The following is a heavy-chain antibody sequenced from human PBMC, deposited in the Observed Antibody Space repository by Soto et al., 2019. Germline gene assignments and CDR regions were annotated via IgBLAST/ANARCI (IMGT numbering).Heavy chain of an antibody. CDR1: GFTFSSYA. D-gene: IGHD3-22*01. CDR3: ARDNGYYDSLGMDV. Sequence: GGSLRLSCAASGFTFSSYAMHWVRQAPGKGLEWVAVISYDGSNKYYADSVKGRFTISRDNSKNTLYLQMNSLRAEDTAVYYCARDNGYYDSLGMDVWGQGTTVTVSS. V-gene: IGHV3-30-3*01. CDR2: ISYDGSNK. J-gene: IGHJ6*02.